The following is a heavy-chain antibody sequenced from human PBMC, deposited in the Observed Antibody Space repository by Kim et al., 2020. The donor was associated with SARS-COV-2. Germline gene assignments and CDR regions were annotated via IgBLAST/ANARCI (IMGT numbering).Heavy chain of an antibody. CDR3: AKVDCGDCPMYDT. J-gene: IGHJ5*02. V-gene: IGHV1-3*01. D-gene: IGHD2-21*02. CDR2: INAGNGST. Sequence: ASVKVSCKASGYTLTKYAIHWVRQAPGHSLEWMGWINAGNGSTKYSERFQGRVTFTADTSANIAYMGLANLRSEDTATYYCAKVDCGDCPMYDTWGQGTLVTVSS. CDR1: GYTLTKYA.